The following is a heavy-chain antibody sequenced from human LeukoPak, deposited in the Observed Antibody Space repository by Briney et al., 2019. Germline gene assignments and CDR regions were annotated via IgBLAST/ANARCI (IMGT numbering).Heavy chain of an antibody. CDR3: ARGPTYQDYYYYMDV. V-gene: IGHV1-69*05. J-gene: IGHJ6*03. D-gene: IGHD3-16*01. CDR1: GGTFSSYA. CDR2: IIPIFGTA. Sequence: SVKVSCKASGGTFSSYAISWVRQAPGQGLEWMGGIIPIFGTANYAQKFQGRVTITTDESTSTAYMELSSLRSEDTAVYYCARGPTYQDYYYYMDVWAKGPRSPSP.